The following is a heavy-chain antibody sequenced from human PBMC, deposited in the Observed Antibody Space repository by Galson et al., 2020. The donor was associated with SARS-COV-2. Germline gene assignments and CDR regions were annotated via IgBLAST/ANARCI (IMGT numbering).Heavy chain of an antibody. CDR1: GFTFGDYA. Sequence: SCTASGFTFGDYAMSWFRPAPGKGLGWVGFIRSKAYGGTTEYAASVKGRFTISRDDSKSIADLQMNSLKTEDTAVYYCTRDRQDMIVVVTRPDYWGQGTRVTVSS. D-gene: IGHD3-22*01. CDR2: IRSKAYGGTT. V-gene: IGHV3-49*03. J-gene: IGHJ4*02. CDR3: TRDRQDMIVVVTRPDY.